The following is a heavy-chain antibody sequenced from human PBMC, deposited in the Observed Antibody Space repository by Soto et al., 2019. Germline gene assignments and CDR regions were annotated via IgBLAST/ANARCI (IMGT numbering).Heavy chain of an antibody. CDR1: GFTFSIHG. V-gene: IGHV3-30*18. CDR2: ISYDGSNK. J-gene: IGHJ4*02. D-gene: IGHD6-19*01. CDR3: AKERSSGWSLDY. Sequence: GGSLRLSCAASGFTFSIHGMHWVRQAPGKGLEWVAAISYDGSNKYYTDSVKGRFTISRDYSKNTLYLQMNSLRAEDTAVFYCAKERSSGWSLDYWGQGTLVTVSS.